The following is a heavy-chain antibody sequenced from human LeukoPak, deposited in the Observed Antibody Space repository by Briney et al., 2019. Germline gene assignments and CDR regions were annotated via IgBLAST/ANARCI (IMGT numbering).Heavy chain of an antibody. Sequence: GGSLRLSCAAPGFTFSSYGMHWVRQAPGKGLEWVAVIWYDGSNKYYADSVKGRFTISRDNAKTTQYLQMNSLIAENTPAYYSARSIGSSSWSRKAMYGMDVWGKGNTVTVSP. CDR2: IWYDGSNK. D-gene: IGHD6-13*01. J-gene: IGHJ6*01. CDR3: ARSIGSSSWSRKAMYGMDV. V-gene: IGHV3-33*01. CDR1: GFTFSSYG.